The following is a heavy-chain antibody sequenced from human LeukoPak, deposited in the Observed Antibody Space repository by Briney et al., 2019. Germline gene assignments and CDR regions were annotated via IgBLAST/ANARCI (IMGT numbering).Heavy chain of an antibody. Sequence: SETLSLTCTVSGYSISSYYWSWIRQPPGKGLEWIGEIKDSGSTNYNPSLKSRVIMSVDTSKNQFSLYLSSVTAADTAVYYCARAFGIQSNYWGQGTLVTVSS. CDR1: GYSISSYY. J-gene: IGHJ4*02. CDR2: IKDSGST. V-gene: IGHV4-34*01. CDR3: ARAFGIQSNY. D-gene: IGHD3-16*01.